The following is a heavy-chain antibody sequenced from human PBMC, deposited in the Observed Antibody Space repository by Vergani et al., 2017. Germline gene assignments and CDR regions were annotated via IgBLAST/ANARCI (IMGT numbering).Heavy chain of an antibody. D-gene: IGHD5-24*01. J-gene: IGHJ4*02. CDR1: GFTFSSHA. CDR2: IKNTGDST. CDR3: GRGSDNYN. Sequence: VKLVESAGGVVQPGGPLRLSCAASGFTFSSHAMSWVRQGHGQGLEWVSSIKNTGDSTHYADSVKGRFTISRDNSKNTLYLQMNSRRVEDTAVYYCGRGSDNYNWGQGTLVTVSS. V-gene: IGHV3-23*04.